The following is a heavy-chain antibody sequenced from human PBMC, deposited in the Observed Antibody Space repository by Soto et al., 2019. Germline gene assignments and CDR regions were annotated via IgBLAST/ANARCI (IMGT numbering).Heavy chain of an antibody. CDR3: TINPTYYYDSSGLDY. V-gene: IGHV3-15*07. Sequence: GGSLRLSCAASGFTFSNAWMNWVRQAPRKGLEWVGRIKSKTDGGTTDYAAPVKGRFTISRDDSKNTLYLQMNSLKTEDTAVYYCTINPTYYYDSSGLDYWGQGTLVTVSS. D-gene: IGHD3-22*01. CDR1: GFTFSNAW. J-gene: IGHJ4*02. CDR2: IKSKTDGGTT.